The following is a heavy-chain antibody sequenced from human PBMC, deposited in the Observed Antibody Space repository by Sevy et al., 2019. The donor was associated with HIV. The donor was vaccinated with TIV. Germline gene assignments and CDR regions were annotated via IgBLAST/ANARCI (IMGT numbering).Heavy chain of an antibody. CDR1: GFTFSHAW. V-gene: IGHV3-15*01. J-gene: IGHJ4*02. D-gene: IGHD1-26*01. CDR2: IKSKTDGGTT. Sequence: GGSLRLSCAASGFTFSHAWMSWVRQAPGKGLEWVGRIKSKTDGGTTDYAAPVKGRFTISRDDSKNTLYVQMNSLKTEDTAVYYCSTDIVGDARGYWGQGTLVTVSS. CDR3: STDIVGDARGY.